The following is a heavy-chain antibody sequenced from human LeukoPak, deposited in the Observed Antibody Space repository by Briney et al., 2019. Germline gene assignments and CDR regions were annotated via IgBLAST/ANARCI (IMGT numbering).Heavy chain of an antibody. Sequence: PGRSLRLSRAASGFSFSSYSMNWVRQAPGKGPEWVAFIRSRSTNIYYADFVKGRFTISRDNAKNSLYLQMSSLRDEDTAVYYWASGCGNGDYKGDAFDLWGQGTMVTVSS. D-gene: IGHD4-17*01. CDR3: ASGCGNGDYKGDAFDL. V-gene: IGHV3-48*02. J-gene: IGHJ3*01. CDR1: GFSFSSYS. CDR2: IRSRSTNI.